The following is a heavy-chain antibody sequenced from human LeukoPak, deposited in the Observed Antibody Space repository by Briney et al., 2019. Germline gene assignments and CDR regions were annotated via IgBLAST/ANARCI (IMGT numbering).Heavy chain of an antibody. Sequence: GGSLRLSCAASGFTFSSYAMHWVRQAPGKGLEWVAVISYDGSNKYYADSVKGRFTISRDNSKNTLYLQMNSLRAEDTAVYYCARDETPYSSSPGDYWGQGTLVTVSS. CDR3: ARDETPYSSSPGDY. J-gene: IGHJ4*02. CDR2: ISYDGSNK. D-gene: IGHD6-6*01. V-gene: IGHV3-30-3*01. CDR1: GFTFSSYA.